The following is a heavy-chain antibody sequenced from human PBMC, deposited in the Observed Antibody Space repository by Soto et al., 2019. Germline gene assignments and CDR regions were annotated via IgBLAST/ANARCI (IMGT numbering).Heavy chain of an antibody. CDR1: GFTFSSYW. CDR2: INSDESST. CDR3: ARAGLRAEYFQH. Sequence: GGSLRLSCAASGFTFSSYWMHWVRQAPGKGLVKVSRINSDESSTSYADTVKGRFTISRDNAKKTLYLQMNSLRVEDMAFYYCARAGLRAEYFQHWGQGTLVTVSS. V-gene: IGHV3-74*01. D-gene: IGHD4-17*01. J-gene: IGHJ1*01.